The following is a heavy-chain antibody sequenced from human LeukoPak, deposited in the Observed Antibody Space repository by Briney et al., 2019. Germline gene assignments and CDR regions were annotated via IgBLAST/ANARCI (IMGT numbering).Heavy chain of an antibody. CDR2: ISSSGSTM. CDR1: GFTFSRYE. J-gene: IGHJ4*02. V-gene: IGHV3-48*03. Sequence: GGSLRLSCPASGFTFSRYEMNWVRQAPGKGLEWVSYISSSGSTMHYAGSVKGRFTISRDNSKNSLYLQMNSLRDDDTAVYYCARHLEQWPDYWGKGHVVTVS. CDR3: ARHLEQWPDY. D-gene: IGHD6-19*01.